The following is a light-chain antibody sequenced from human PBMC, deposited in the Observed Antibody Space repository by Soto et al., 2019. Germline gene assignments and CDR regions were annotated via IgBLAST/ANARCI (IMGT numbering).Light chain of an antibody. Sequence: DIVMTQSPVTLSVSPGERATLSCRASQGVSSNLAWYQQKPGQAPRLLIYGASTRAACIPARFSGSGSGTEFTLTISSLQSEDFAVYYCQQYNNWPRTFGPGTKVDIK. CDR2: GAS. J-gene: IGKJ3*01. CDR3: QQYNNWPRT. V-gene: IGKV3-15*01. CDR1: QGVSSN.